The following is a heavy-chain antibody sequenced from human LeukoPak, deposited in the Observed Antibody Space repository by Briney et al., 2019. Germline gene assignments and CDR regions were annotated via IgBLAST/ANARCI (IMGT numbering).Heavy chain of an antibody. J-gene: IGHJ4*02. D-gene: IGHD3-3*01. V-gene: IGHV4-34*01. Sequence: SETLSLTCAVYGGSFSGYYWSWTRQPPGKGLEWIGEINHSGSTNYNPSLKSRVTISVDTSKNQFSLKLSSVTAADTAVYYCARGSPLSIFGVVISYFDYWGQGTLVTVSS. CDR3: ARGSPLSIFGVVISYFDY. CDR1: GGSFSGYY. CDR2: INHSGST.